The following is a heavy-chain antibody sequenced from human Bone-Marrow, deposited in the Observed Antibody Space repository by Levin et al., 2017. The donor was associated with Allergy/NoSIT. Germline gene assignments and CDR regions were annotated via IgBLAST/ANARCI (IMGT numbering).Heavy chain of an antibody. CDR1: GFTISNYW. CDR3: ARVTGRYLDL. V-gene: IGHV3-7*01. CDR2: IKQDGSEI. Sequence: GGSLRLSCAVSGFTISNYWMSWVRQAPGKGLEWVAHIKQDGSEIHYIESVKGRFTISRDNAKNSVYLQMNSLRAEDTAVYYCARVTGRYLDLWGRGTLVTVSS. J-gene: IGHJ2*01.